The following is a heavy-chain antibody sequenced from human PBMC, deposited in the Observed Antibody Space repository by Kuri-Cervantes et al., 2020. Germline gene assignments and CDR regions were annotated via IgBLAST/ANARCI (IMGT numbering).Heavy chain of an antibody. D-gene: IGHD1-26*01. CDR2: ISAYNGDT. J-gene: IGHJ3*02. Sequence: ASVKVSCKASGGTFSSYAISWVRQAPGQGLEWMGWISAYNGDTNYAQKLQGRVTMTTDTSTSTAYMELSSLRSEDTAVYYCARDRVPVRSGSYSDAFDIWGQGTMVTVSS. CDR1: GGTFSSYA. V-gene: IGHV1-18*01. CDR3: ARDRVPVRSGSYSDAFDI.